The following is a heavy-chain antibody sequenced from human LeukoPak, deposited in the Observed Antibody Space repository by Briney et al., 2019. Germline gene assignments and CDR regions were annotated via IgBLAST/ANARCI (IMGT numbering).Heavy chain of an antibody. Sequence: ASVKVSCKASGYTFASFYIHWVRQAPGQGLEWMAIINPSGGTTRYAQKFQGRVTMTRDTSTSTVYMELSSLRSEDTAVYYCARDARPSYDTSGYYFPGDYWGQGTLVTVSS. CDR1: GYTFASFY. CDR3: ARDARPSYDTSGYYFPGDY. D-gene: IGHD3-22*01. CDR2: INPSGGTT. V-gene: IGHV1-46*01. J-gene: IGHJ4*02.